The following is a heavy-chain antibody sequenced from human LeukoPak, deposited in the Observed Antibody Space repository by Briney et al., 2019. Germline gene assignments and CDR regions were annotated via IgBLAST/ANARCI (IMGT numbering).Heavy chain of an antibody. V-gene: IGHV4-61*01. J-gene: IGHJ3*02. CDR1: GGSVSSDSSY. Sequence: SETLSLTCTVSGGSVSSDSSYWSWIRQPPGKGLEWIGSMYYSGSTNYKPSLKSRVTISVDTSKNQFSLKLSSVTAADTAVYYCARHAYYYDRSGSYEAFDIWGQGTMVTVSS. CDR2: MYYSGST. D-gene: IGHD3-22*01. CDR3: ARHAYYYDRSGSYEAFDI.